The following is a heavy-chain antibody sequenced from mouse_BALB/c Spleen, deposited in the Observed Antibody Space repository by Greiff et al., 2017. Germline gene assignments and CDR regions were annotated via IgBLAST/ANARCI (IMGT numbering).Heavy chain of an antibody. CDR1: GYTFTDYN. CDR2: INPYNGDT. Sequence: EVQLQHSGPELVKPGASVKIPCKASGYTFTDYNMDWVKQSHGKSLEWIGRINPYNGDTFYNQKFKGKATLTVDKSSSTAHMELLSLTSEDSAVYYCGTGSYYGSSYAMDYWGQGTSVTVSS. D-gene: IGHD1-1*01. J-gene: IGHJ4*01. V-gene: IGHV1-37*01. CDR3: GTGSYYGSSYAMDY.